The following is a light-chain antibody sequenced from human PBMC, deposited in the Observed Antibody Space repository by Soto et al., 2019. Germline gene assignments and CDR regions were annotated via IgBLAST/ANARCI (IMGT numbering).Light chain of an antibody. CDR1: QGIGTY. Sequence: DIQMTQSPSSLSAAVGDRVTITCRASQGIGTYLTWYQQKPGKVPSLLIFAASTLQSGVPSRFSGSGSGTDFTLTISSLQPEDVATYYCQKYNTAPWTFGQGTKVEIK. CDR3: QKYNTAPWT. CDR2: AAS. J-gene: IGKJ1*01. V-gene: IGKV1-27*01.